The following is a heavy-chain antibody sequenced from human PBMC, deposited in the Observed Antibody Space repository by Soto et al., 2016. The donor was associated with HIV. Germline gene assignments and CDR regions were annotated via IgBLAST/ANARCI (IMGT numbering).Heavy chain of an antibody. CDR1: GFSVSRNY. Sequence: EVQLVESGGGLVQPGGSLRLSCAASGFSVSRNYMSWVRQAPGKGLQWVSVFYSGGLTYHADSVKGRFTISRDNSKNTLFLQMNSLRPEDTAIYYCARDAYSYGYGAFDIWGQGTMVSVSS. J-gene: IGHJ3*02. V-gene: IGHV3-66*01. CDR2: FYSGGLT. CDR3: ARDAYSYGYGAFDI. D-gene: IGHD5-18*01.